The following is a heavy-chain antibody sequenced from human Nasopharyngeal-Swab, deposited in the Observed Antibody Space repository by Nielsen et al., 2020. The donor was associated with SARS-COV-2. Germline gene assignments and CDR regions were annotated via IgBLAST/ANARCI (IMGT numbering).Heavy chain of an antibody. Sequence: WVRQAPGQGFEWMVGSYSGNGNTGYAQKFQGIVTMTRDTSTSTAYMELSSKRSEDIDEYYCSRHGIAVTGSALFDPWGQGTLVTVSS. V-gene: IGHV1-3*02. CDR3: SRHGIAVTGSALFDP. J-gene: IGHJ5*02. D-gene: IGHD6-19*01. CDR2: SYSGNGNT.